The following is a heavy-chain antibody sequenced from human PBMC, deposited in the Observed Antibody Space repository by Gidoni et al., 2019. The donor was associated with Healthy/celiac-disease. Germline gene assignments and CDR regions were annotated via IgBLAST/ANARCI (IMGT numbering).Heavy chain of an antibody. D-gene: IGHD1-26*01. Sequence: QVQLQESGPGLVKPSETLSLTCTVSGGSISSYYWSWIRQPPGKGLEWIGYIYYSGSTNYNPSLKSRVTISVDTSKNQFSLKLSSVTAADTAVYYCARDAEGGYYFDYWGQGTLVTVSS. CDR3: ARDAEGGYYFDY. CDR2: IYYSGST. V-gene: IGHV4-59*01. J-gene: IGHJ4*02. CDR1: GGSISSYY.